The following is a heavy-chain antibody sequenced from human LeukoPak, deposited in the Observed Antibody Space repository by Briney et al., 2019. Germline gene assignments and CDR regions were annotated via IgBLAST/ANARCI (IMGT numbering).Heavy chain of an antibody. J-gene: IGHJ4*02. CDR1: GFTFSSYS. Sequence: GGSLRLSCAASGFTFSSYSMNWVRQAPGKGLEWVSSVSSSSSYIYYADSVKGRFTISRDNAKNSLYLQMNSLRAEDTAVYYCARDGGISSPISEYYFDYWGQGTLVTVSS. CDR2: VSSSSSYI. CDR3: ARDGGISSPISEYYFDY. D-gene: IGHD6-6*01. V-gene: IGHV3-21*01.